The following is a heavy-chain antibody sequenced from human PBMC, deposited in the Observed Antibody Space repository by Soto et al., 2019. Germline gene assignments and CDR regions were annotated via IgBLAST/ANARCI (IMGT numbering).Heavy chain of an antibody. CDR2: IWYDGSNK. Sequence: QVQLVESGGGVVQPGRSLRLSCAASGFTFSSYGMHWVRQAPGKGLEWVAVIWYDGSNKYYADSVKGRFTISRDNSKNTLYLQMNSLRAEDTAVYYCARDRVGATADPWGQGTLVTVSS. CDR3: ARDRVGATADP. V-gene: IGHV3-33*01. J-gene: IGHJ5*02. CDR1: GFTFSSYG. D-gene: IGHD1-26*01.